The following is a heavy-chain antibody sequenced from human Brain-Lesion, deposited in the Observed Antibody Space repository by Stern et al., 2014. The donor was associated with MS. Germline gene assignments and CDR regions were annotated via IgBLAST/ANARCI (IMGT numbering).Heavy chain of an antibody. D-gene: IGHD2-2*01. CDR1: GGSISSGGYY. CDR2: IFNSGRT. V-gene: IGHV4-61*02. J-gene: IGHJ6*02. CDR3: GRVVPGFQYYATDV. Sequence: VQLVESGPGLVKPSQTLSLSCTVSGGSISSGGYYWSWIRQPAGKGLEWIGRIFNSGRTSSTPSLKSWVPISIHPSHKHFLLRLNSMTAADTAVYARGRVVPGFQYYATDVWGQGTTVIVSS.